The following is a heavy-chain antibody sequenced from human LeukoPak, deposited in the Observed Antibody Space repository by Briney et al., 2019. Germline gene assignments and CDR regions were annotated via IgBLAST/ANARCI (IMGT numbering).Heavy chain of an antibody. CDR1: GGSFSGYY. Sequence: SETLSLTCAVYGGSFSGYYRSWIRQPPGKGLEWIGEINHSGSTNYNPSLKSRVTISVDTSKNQFSLKLSSVTAADTAVYYCARGAIRTGTTLFYYGMDVWGQGTTVTVSS. D-gene: IGHD1-7*01. V-gene: IGHV4-34*01. CDR2: INHSGST. CDR3: ARGAIRTGTTLFYYGMDV. J-gene: IGHJ6*02.